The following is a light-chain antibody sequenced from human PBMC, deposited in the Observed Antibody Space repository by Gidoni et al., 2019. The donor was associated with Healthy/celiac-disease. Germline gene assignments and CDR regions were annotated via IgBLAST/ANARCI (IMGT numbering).Light chain of an antibody. CDR2: GNS. CDR3: QSYDSSLSEV. Sequence: QSVLTQPPSVSGAPGQRVTISCTGSSSNIGAGYDVHWYQQLPGTAPILLIYGNSNRPSGVPDRFSGSKSGTSASLAITGLQAEDEADYYCQSYDSSLSEVFGTGTKVTVL. J-gene: IGLJ1*01. V-gene: IGLV1-40*01. CDR1: SSNIGAGYD.